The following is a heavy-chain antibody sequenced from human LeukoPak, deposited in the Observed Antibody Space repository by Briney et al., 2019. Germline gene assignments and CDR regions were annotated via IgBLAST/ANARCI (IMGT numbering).Heavy chain of an antibody. V-gene: IGHV4-59*01. CDR1: GGSISSYY. J-gene: IGHJ4*02. CDR3: ARAGGSSIYWGL. Sequence: SETLSLTCTVSGGSISSYYWSWIRQPPGKGLEWIGYIYYSGSTNYNPSLKSRVTISVDTSKNQFSLKLSSVTAADTALYYCARAGGSSIYWGLWGQGTLVTVSS. CDR2: IYYSGST. D-gene: IGHD3-16*01.